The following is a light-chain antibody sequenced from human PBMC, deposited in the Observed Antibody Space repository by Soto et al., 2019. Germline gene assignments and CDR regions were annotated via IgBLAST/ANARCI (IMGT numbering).Light chain of an antibody. J-gene: IGLJ2*01. CDR3: SSYTTRSTLV. Sequence: QSVLTQPASVSGSPGQSITISCTGTSSDVGPYDFVSWYQHYPGKAPKLVTFDVTHRPPGISDRFSGSKSANTASLTISGLQAEDEAFYYCSSYTTRSTLVFGGGTKLTVL. V-gene: IGLV2-14*01. CDR1: SSDVGPYDF. CDR2: DVT.